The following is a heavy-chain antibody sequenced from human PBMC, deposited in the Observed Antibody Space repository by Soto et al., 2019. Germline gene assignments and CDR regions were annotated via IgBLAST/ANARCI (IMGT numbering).Heavy chain of an antibody. CDR3: ARVLSHYDLWSGYYRWFDP. V-gene: IGHV1-18*01. CDR2: ISAYNGNT. J-gene: IGHJ5*02. CDR1: GYTFTSYG. D-gene: IGHD3-3*01. Sequence: ASVKVSCKASGYTFTSYGISWVRQAPGQGLEWMGWISAYNGNTNYAQKLQGRVTMTTDTSTSTAYMELRSLRSDDTAVYYCARVLSHYDLWSGYYRWFDPWGQGTLVTVSS.